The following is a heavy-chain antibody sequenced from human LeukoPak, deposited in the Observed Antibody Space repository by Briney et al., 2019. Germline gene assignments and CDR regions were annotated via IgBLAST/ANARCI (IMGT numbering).Heavy chain of an antibody. J-gene: IGHJ4*02. CDR1: WGYISSYY. V-gene: IGHV4-59*01. D-gene: IGHD2-21*02. CDR3: ARDCDCYNFLDY. CDR2: IYYSGST. Sequence: PGTLSLPWNGSWGYISSYYCSWIRQPPGEGLEWIGYIYYSGSTNYNPSLKSRLIITVDTSKNQSSQRQSTVLAAAAAVYYCARDCDCYNFLDYWGQGTLVTVSS.